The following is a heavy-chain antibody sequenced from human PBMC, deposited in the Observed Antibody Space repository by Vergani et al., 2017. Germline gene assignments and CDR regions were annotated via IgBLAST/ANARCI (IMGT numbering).Heavy chain of an antibody. V-gene: IGHV3-23*04. Sequence: EVQLVESGGGLVQPGGSLRLSCAASGFTFSSYAMSWVRQAPGKGLEWVSAISGSGGSTYYADSVKGRFTISRDNSKNTLYLQMNSLRAEDTAVYYCAKIREYQLLVHNWFDPWGQGTLVTVSS. CDR2: ISGSGGST. J-gene: IGHJ5*02. D-gene: IGHD2-2*01. CDR3: AKIREYQLLVHNWFDP. CDR1: GFTFSSYA.